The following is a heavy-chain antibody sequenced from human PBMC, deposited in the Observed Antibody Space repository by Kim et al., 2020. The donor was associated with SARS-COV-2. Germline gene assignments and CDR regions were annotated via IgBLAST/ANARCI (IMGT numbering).Heavy chain of an antibody. J-gene: IGHJ4*02. D-gene: IGHD2-2*02. CDR1: GYTFTSYG. Sequence: ASVKVSCKPSGYTFTSYGISWVRQAPGQGLEWMGWISAYNGNTNYAQKLQGRVTMTTDTSTSTAYMELRSLRSDDTAVYYCARDYCSSTSCYIDYWGQGTLVTVSS. V-gene: IGHV1-18*01. CDR2: ISAYNGNT. CDR3: ARDYCSSTSCYIDY.